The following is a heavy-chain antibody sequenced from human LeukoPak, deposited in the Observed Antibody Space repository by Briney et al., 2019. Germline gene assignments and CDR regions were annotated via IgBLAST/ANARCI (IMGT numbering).Heavy chain of an antibody. Sequence: ASVKVSCKASGYTFTSFGISWVRQAPGQGLEWMGWISAYNGNTNYAQKLQGRATMTTDTSTSTAYMELRSLRSDDTAVYYCAREEVPAAIVDYWGQGTLVTVSS. CDR3: AREEVPAAIVDY. V-gene: IGHV1-18*01. CDR1: GYTFTSFG. CDR2: ISAYNGNT. J-gene: IGHJ4*02. D-gene: IGHD2-2*02.